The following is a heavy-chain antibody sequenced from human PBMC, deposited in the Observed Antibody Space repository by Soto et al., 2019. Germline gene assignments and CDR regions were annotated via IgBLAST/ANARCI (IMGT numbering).Heavy chain of an antibody. CDR3: AGGSGWISDP. Sequence: EVQLVESGGGLVQPGGSLRLSCAASGFTFSPYWMSWVRQAPVKGLEWVAIIKDDGGDELYLEAVRGRFTISRDNAKKSLYLAMDSLRVEDPAVYYCAGGSGWISDPWGQGTLVTVSS. CDR1: GFTFSPYW. CDR2: IKDDGGDE. V-gene: IGHV3-7*05. J-gene: IGHJ5*02. D-gene: IGHD6-19*01.